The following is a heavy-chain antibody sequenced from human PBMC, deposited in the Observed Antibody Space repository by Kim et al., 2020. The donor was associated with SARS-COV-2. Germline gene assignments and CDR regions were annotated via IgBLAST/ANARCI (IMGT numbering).Heavy chain of an antibody. V-gene: IGHV4-59*04. CDR2: IYHDGSN. Sequence: SETLSLTCTVSGGSISSYYWGWIRQPPGKGLEYIGCIYHDGSNYYNPSLKSRVTIYMDTSKNQFSLKLSSVTAADTAVYYCARLNVGSPFDPRGQGTLVTVSS. J-gene: IGHJ5*02. CDR1: GGSISSYY. CDR3: ARLNVGSPFDP. D-gene: IGHD2-21*02.